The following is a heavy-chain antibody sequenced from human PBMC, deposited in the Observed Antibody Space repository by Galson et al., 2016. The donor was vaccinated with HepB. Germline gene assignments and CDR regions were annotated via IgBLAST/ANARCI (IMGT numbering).Heavy chain of an antibody. CDR3: ARQDVDIVATIGWFDP. D-gene: IGHD5-12*01. CDR2: MYYTGSR. J-gene: IGHJ5*02. Sequence: TVSGGSISSSDYCWGWIRQTPGKGLEWIVSMYYTGSRYYNPSLKSRVTMSMDTSNNQFSLNLTSVTAADTAVYYCARQDVDIVATIGWFDPWGQGTQGTVSS. CDR1: GGSISSSDYC. V-gene: IGHV4-39*01.